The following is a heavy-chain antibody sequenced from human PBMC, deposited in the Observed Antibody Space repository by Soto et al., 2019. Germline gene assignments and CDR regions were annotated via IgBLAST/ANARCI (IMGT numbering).Heavy chain of an antibody. D-gene: IGHD3-3*01. CDR3: ARAGPPNDFWSGYYSGADAFDI. CDR2: IIPILGIA. CDR1: GGTFSSYT. V-gene: IGHV1-69*02. J-gene: IGHJ3*02. Sequence: QVQLVQSGAEVKKPGSSVKVSCKASGGTFSSYTISWVRQAPGQGLEWMGRIIPILGIANYAQKFRGRVTITADKSTSTAYMELSSLRSEDTAVYYCARAGPPNDFWSGYYSGADAFDIWGQGTMVTVSS.